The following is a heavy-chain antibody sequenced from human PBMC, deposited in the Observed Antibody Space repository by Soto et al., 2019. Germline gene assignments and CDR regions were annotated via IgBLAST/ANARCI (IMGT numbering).Heavy chain of an antibody. CDR3: AKDRDDYRNYVFDY. CDR1: GFTFTNYA. CDR2: SSGSGSGGST. V-gene: IGHV3-23*01. Sequence: EVQLLESGGGLVQPGGPLRFSCAASGFTFTNYAMTWVRQAPGKGLEWVSISSGSGSGGSTNYADSVKGRFTISRDNSKNTLYLQTNSLRVEDTAVYYCAKDRDDYRNYVFDYWGQGTLVTVSS. D-gene: IGHD4-4*01. J-gene: IGHJ4*02.